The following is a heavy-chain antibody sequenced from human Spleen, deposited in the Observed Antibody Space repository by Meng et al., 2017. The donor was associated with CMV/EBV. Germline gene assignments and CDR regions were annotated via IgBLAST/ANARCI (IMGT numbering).Heavy chain of an antibody. V-gene: IGHV3-30*02. CDR1: GFTFSSYG. Sequence: QVQLVESGGGVVQPGGSLRLSCAASGFTFSSYGMHWVRQAPGKGLEWVAFIRYDGSNKYYADSVKGRFTISRDNSKNTLYLQMNSLRAEDTAVYYCARDRTRWSLGGDFDYWGQGTLVTVSS. J-gene: IGHJ4*02. CDR2: IRYDGSNK. D-gene: IGHD2-15*01. CDR3: ARDRTRWSLGGDFDY.